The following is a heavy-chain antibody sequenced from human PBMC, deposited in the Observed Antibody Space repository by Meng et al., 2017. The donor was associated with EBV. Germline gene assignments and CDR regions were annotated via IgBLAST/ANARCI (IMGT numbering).Heavy chain of an antibody. D-gene: IGHD1-26*01. J-gene: IGHJ5*02. CDR2: ISPIFGTA. Sequence: VRVLQSGVAVKEPGSSVKVPCKAFGGTFSSYAISWVRQAPGQGREWMGGISPIFGTANYAQKFQGRVTITADKSTSTAYMELSSLRSEDTAVYYCARDRWEPKGKGWFDPWGQGTLVTVSS. CDR3: ARDRWEPKGKGWFDP. V-gene: IGHV1-69*06. CDR1: GGTFSSYA.